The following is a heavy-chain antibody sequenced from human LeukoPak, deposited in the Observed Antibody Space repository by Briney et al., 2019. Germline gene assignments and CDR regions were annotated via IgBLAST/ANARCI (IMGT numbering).Heavy chain of an antibody. V-gene: IGHV3-9*01. CDR3: ARGNLWFGELVY. Sequence: GGSLRLSCAASGFSFDDYAMHWVRQAPGKGLEWVSGITWNSGSIGYADSVKGRFTISRDNAKNSLYLQMNSLRAEDTAVYYCARGNLWFGELVYWGQGTLVTVSS. J-gene: IGHJ4*02. CDR1: GFSFDDYA. CDR2: ITWNSGSI. D-gene: IGHD3-10*01.